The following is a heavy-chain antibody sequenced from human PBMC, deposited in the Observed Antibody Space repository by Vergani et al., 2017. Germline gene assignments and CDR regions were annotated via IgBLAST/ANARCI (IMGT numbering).Heavy chain of an antibody. CDR2: INPNSGGT. J-gene: IGHJ5*02. D-gene: IGHD2-2*01. CDR1: GYTFTGYY. Sequence: QVQLVQSGAEVKKPGASVKVSCKASGYTFTGYYMHWVRQAPGQGLEWMGWINPNSGGTNYAQKFQGRVTMTRDTSISTVYMELSRLRSDDTAVYYCARGGPLYCSSTSCPNWFDPWGQGTLVTVSS. CDR3: ARGGPLYCSSTSCPNWFDP. V-gene: IGHV1-2*02.